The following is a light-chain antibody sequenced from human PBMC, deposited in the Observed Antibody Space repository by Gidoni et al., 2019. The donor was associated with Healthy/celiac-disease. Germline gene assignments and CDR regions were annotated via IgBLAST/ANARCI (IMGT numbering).Light chain of an antibody. V-gene: IGKV1-39*01. Sequence: IHMTQLPSSLSASLGDSVIITCRASQSISSFLNWYQQKQGKAPKLLIYAAYSWQRGVASRFGGSGSGTDFTLSMSSLQPVDIVPDDYGESYSSRTFXQXTKVEIK. CDR2: AAY. CDR1: QSISSF. CDR3: GESYSSRT. J-gene: IGKJ1*01.